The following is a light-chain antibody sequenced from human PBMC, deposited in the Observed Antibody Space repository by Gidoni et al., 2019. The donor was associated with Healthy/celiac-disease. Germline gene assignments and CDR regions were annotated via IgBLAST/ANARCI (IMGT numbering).Light chain of an antibody. J-gene: IGKJ2*01. Sequence: EIVLTQSPATLPSSPGERATLSCRASQRVSSYLAWYQQKPGQAPRPLIYDASTRAPGIPARFSGSGSGTDFTLTISSLEPEYFAVSYCQQRSNWPPVYTFGQGTKLEIK. CDR2: DAS. CDR1: QRVSSY. CDR3: QQRSNWPPVYT. V-gene: IGKV3-11*01.